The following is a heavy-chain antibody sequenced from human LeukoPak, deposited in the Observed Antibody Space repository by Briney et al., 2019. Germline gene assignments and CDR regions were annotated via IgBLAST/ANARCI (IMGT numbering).Heavy chain of an antibody. V-gene: IGHV4-4*07. D-gene: IGHD2-15*01. J-gene: IGHJ3*02. Sequence: PSETLSLTCTVSGGYISSNYWNWIRQPAGKGLEWIGHIFSSGSTNYNPSLKSRVTMSVDTSKNQFSLKVSSVTAADTAVYYCARGVVPLLDTIDIWGQGTMVTVSS. CDR2: IFSSGST. CDR3: ARGVVPLLDTIDI. CDR1: GGYISSNY.